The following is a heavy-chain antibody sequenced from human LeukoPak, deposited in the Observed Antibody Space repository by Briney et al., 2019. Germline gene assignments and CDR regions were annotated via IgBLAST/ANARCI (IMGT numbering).Heavy chain of an antibody. D-gene: IGHD6-6*01. CDR2: INHDESKK. Sequence: GGSLRLSCAAAGFAFSDHWMIWVRQAPGKGLEWVANINHDESKKYYVDSVEGRFTISRDNAKNSLYLQMNSLRAEDTAVYYCAISTYSSSPSWGQGTLVTVSS. CDR3: AISTYSSSPS. CDR1: GFAFSDHW. V-gene: IGHV3-7*01. J-gene: IGHJ5*02.